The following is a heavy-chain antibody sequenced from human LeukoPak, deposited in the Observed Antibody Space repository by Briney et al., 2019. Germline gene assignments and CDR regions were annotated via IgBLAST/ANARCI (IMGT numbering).Heavy chain of an antibody. CDR3: AREGWELLDY. CDR2: INPNSGDA. V-gene: IGHV1-2*02. D-gene: IGHD1-26*01. Sequence: ASVKVSCKAAGYIFTGYYMHWVRQAPGQGLEWMGWINPNSGDANYAQKFQGRVTMTRDTSISTAYMELSRLRSDDTAVYYCAREGWELLDYWGQGTLVTVSS. J-gene: IGHJ4*02. CDR1: GYIFTGYY.